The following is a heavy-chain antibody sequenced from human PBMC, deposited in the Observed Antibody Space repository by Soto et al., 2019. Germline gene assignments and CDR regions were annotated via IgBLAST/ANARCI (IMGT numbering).Heavy chain of an antibody. CDR1: GFDFGASA. CDR2: IRSEAHSFAT. D-gene: IGHD3-22*01. CDR3: ARYDTFDF. V-gene: IGHV3-73*02. Sequence: EVRLVESGGGLVRPGGSLKLSCAASGFDFGASAIHWIRQFSGKRLEWVGRIRSEAHSFATGYAASVKGRFTISRGDAKNMAYLPLGSLKTEDTAVYYCARYDTFDFWGQGIQVTVSS. J-gene: IGHJ4*02.